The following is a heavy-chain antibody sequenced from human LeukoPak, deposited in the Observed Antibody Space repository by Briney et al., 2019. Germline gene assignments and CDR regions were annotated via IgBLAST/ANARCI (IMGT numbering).Heavy chain of an antibody. Sequence: PSETLSLTCTVSGGSISSSSYYWGWIRQPPGKGLEWIGSIYYSGSTYYNPSLKSRVTISVDTSKNQFSLKLSSVTAADTAVYYCAREMALVVVTAILEFNDAFDIWGQGTMVTVSS. CDR1: GGSISSSSYY. CDR2: IYYSGST. D-gene: IGHD2-21*02. CDR3: AREMALVVVTAILEFNDAFDI. V-gene: IGHV4-39*07. J-gene: IGHJ3*02.